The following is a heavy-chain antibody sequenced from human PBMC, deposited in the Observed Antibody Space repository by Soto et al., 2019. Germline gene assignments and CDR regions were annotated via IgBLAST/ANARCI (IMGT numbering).Heavy chain of an antibody. CDR3: ARNYGHAFDI. Sequence: PSETLSLTCTVFGGSIRSYYWSWIRQPPGKGLEWIGYIYYSGSTNYNPSLKSRVTISVDTSKNQFSLKLSSVTAADTAVYYCARNYGHAFDIWGQGTMVTVS. D-gene: IGHD1-7*01. J-gene: IGHJ3*02. CDR1: GGSIRSYY. CDR2: IYYSGST. V-gene: IGHV4-59*01.